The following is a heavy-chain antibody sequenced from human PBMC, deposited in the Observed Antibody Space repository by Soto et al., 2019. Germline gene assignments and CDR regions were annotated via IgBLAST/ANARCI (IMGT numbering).Heavy chain of an antibody. D-gene: IGHD4-17*01. J-gene: IGHJ6*01. Sequence: PGGSLRLSCAASGFTFSSYEMNWVRQAPGKCLEWVSYISSSGSTIYYADSVKGRFTISRDNAKNSLHLQMNSLRAEDTAVYHCARDFVRVSYYGMDVWGQGTTVTVSS. CDR3: ARDFVRVSYYGMDV. V-gene: IGHV3-48*03. CDR1: GFTFSSYE. CDR2: ISSSGSTI.